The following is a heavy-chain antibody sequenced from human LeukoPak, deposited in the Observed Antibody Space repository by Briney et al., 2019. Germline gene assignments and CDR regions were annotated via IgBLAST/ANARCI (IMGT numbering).Heavy chain of an antibody. CDR1: GGTFSSYA. D-gene: IGHD4-23*01. CDR3: AREAALRWVFDY. V-gene: IGHV1-69*13. Sequence: SVKVSCKASGGTFSSYAISWVRQAPGQGLEWMGGIIPIFGTANYAQKFQGRVTITAGESTSTAYMELSSLRSEDTAVYYCAREAALRWVFDYWGQGTLVTVSS. CDR2: IIPIFGTA. J-gene: IGHJ4*02.